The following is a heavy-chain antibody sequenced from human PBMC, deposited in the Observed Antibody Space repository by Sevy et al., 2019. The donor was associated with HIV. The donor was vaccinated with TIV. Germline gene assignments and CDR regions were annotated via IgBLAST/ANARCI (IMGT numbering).Heavy chain of an antibody. CDR2: IYYSGST. CDR1: GGSISSYY. Sequence: SETLSLTCTVSGGSISSYYRNWIRQPPGKGLEWIGYIYYSGSTNYNPSLKSRVTISVDTSKNQFSLKLNSVTAADTAVYYCARRVYDYDDYWGQGTLVTVSS. J-gene: IGHJ4*02. CDR3: ARRVYDYDDY. D-gene: IGHD2-2*01. V-gene: IGHV4-59*12.